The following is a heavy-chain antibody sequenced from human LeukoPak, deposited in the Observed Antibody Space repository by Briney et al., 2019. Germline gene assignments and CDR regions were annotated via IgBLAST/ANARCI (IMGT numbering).Heavy chain of an antibody. CDR2: IYYSGSA. D-gene: IGHD5-18*01. V-gene: IGHV4-39*07. Sequence: SETLSFTCTVSRGSISSSSYYWGWIRQAPGKGLEWIGSIYYSGSAYYNPSLKSRVTISVDTSKNQFSLKLSSVTAADTAVYYCARDGGGYSYGYAYFDYWGQGTLVTVSS. CDR1: RGSISSSSYY. CDR3: ARDGGGYSYGYAYFDY. J-gene: IGHJ4*02.